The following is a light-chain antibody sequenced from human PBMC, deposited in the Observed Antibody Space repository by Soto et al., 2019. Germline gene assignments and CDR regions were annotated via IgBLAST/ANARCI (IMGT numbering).Light chain of an antibody. V-gene: IGKV3D-11*02. J-gene: IGKJ4*01. CDR3: QQYNSYPLT. Sequence: EIVLTQSPATLSLSPGERATLSCRASQSVSSYLAWYQQKPGQAPRLLIFDKSSRAPGVPARFSGSGTGTDFTLTISSLQPDDFATDYCQQYNSYPLTFGGGTKVDIK. CDR1: QSVSSY. CDR2: DKS.